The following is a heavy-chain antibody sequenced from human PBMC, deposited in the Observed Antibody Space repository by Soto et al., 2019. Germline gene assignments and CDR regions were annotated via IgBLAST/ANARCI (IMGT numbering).Heavy chain of an antibody. CDR2: ISSSSSYI. CDR1: GFTFSSYA. D-gene: IGHD1-1*01. V-gene: IGHV3-21*01. Sequence: PGGSLILSCAASGFTFSSYAMSWVRQAPGKGLEWVSSISSSSSYIYYADSVKGRFTISRDNAKNSLYLQMNSLRAEDTAVYYCARSPDKTGMPYYFDPWGQGTLVTVSS. CDR3: ARSPDKTGMPYYFDP. J-gene: IGHJ4*02.